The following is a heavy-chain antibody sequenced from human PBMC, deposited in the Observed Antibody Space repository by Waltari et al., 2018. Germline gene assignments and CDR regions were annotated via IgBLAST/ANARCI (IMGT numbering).Heavy chain of an antibody. J-gene: IGHJ4*02. V-gene: IGHV3-7*01. CDR1: GFTFSRYC. CDR2: INYDGRQT. Sequence: EVQLVESGGGLVQPGGSLRLSCGASGFTFSRYCMSWVRQTPGKGLEWVANINYDGRQTYYVDSVKGRFTISRDNAKNSVYLQMNSLRVEDTAVYYCAKSRGFEYWGQGALITVSS. D-gene: IGHD2-2*01. CDR3: AKSRGFEY.